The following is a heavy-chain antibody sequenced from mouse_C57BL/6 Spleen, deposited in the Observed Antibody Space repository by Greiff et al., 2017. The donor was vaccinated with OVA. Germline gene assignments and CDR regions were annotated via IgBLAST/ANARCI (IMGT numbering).Heavy chain of an antibody. V-gene: IGHV1-69*01. Sequence: QVQLKESGAELVMPGASVKLSCKASGYTFTSYWMHWVKQRPGQGLEWIGEIDPSDSYTNYNQKFKGKSTLTVDKSSSTAYMQLSSLTSEDSAVYYCARSGSNYLFAYWGQGTLVTVSA. J-gene: IGHJ3*01. CDR3: ARSGSNYLFAY. D-gene: IGHD2-5*01. CDR2: IDPSDSYT. CDR1: GYTFTSYW.